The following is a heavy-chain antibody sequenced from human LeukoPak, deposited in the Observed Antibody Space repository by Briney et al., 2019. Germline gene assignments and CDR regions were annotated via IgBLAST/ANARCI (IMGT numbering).Heavy chain of an antibody. D-gene: IGHD6-19*01. CDR1: GGSISSHY. CDR2: IYYSGST. Sequence: SETLSLTCTVSGGSISSHYWSWVRQPPGKGLEWIGYIYYSGSTKYNPSLKSRVTISVDTSKNQFSLKLSSVTAADTAVYYCARDGHSSGWEYYFDYWGQGTLVTVSS. J-gene: IGHJ4*02. CDR3: ARDGHSSGWEYYFDY. V-gene: IGHV4-59*11.